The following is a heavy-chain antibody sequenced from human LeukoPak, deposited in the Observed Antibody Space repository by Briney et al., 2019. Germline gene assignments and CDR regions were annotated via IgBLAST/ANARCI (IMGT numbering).Heavy chain of an antibody. Sequence: ASVKVSCKASGYTSTSYGISWVRQAPGQGLEWMGWISAYNGNTNYAQKLQGRVTMTTDTSTSTAYMELRSLRSDDTAVYYCARMLGIGGYSYGSVYYYMDVWGKGTTVTISS. D-gene: IGHD5-18*01. J-gene: IGHJ6*03. CDR3: ARMLGIGGYSYGSVYYYMDV. CDR1: GYTSTSYG. V-gene: IGHV1-18*01. CDR2: ISAYNGNT.